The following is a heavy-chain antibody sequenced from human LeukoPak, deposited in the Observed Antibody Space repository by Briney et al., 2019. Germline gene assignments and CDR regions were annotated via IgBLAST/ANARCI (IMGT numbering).Heavy chain of an antibody. CDR1: GGSFSGYY. CDR2: INHSGNT. Sequence: PSETLSLTCAVYGGSFSGYYWSWIRQPPGKGLEWIGEINHSGNTNYNPSLQSRVTISVDTSKNQFSLNLNSVTAADTAVYYCARVIVVVPIGVYHYYAMDVWGQGTTVTVSS. V-gene: IGHV4-34*09. CDR3: ARVIVVVPIGVYHYYAMDV. D-gene: IGHD2-2*01. J-gene: IGHJ6*02.